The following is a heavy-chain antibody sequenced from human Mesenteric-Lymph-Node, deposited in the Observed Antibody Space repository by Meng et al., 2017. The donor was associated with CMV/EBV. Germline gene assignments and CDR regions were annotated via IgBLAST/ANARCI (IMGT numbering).Heavy chain of an antibody. Sequence: GESLKISCAASGFTVSSNYMSWVRQAPGKGLEWVSVIYSGGSTYYADSVKGRFTISRDNSKNTLYLQMNSLRAEDTAVYYCARGGDANFDHWGQGTLVTVSS. CDR2: IYSGGST. J-gene: IGHJ4*02. CDR3: ARGGDANFDH. V-gene: IGHV3-66*02. CDR1: GFTVSSNY.